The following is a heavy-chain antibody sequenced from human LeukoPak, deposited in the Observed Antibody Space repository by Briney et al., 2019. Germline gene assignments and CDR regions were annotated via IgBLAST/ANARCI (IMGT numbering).Heavy chain of an antibody. CDR3: ARGPTYNRNPFDP. J-gene: IGHJ5*02. D-gene: IGHD1-14*01. V-gene: IGHV1-2*02. Sequence: ASVKVSCKASGYIFTSYYIHWVRQAPGQGLEWMGRIDPNSGGTNYAQKFQGRVTMTRDTSISTAYMALSRLRSDDTAVYYCARGPTYNRNPFDPWGQGTLVTVSS. CDR2: IDPNSGGT. CDR1: GYIFTSYY.